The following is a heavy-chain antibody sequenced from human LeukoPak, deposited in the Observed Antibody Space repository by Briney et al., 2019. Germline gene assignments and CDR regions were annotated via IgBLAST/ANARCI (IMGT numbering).Heavy chain of an antibody. CDR2: INPSGGST. CDR3: ARAVAANPHDAFDI. V-gene: IGHV1-46*01. CDR1: GYTLTELS. D-gene: IGHD6-19*01. J-gene: IGHJ3*02. Sequence: ASVKVSCKVSGYTLTELSMHWVRQAPGQGLEWMGIINPSGGSTDYAQKFQGRVTMTRDTSTSTVYMELSSLRSEDTAVYYCARAVAANPHDAFDIWGQGTMVTVSS.